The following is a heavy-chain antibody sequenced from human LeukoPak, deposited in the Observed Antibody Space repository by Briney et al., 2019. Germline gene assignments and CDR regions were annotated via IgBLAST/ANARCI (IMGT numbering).Heavy chain of an antibody. CDR1: GGSISSSSRY. J-gene: IGHJ4*02. Sequence: SETLSLTCTVSGGSISSSSRYWGWIRQPPGKGLECIGSAYFGGSTNYNPSLKSRVTISVDTSKNQFTLKLSSVTAADTAVYYCARGGDSSGLVWGQGTLVTVSS. V-gene: IGHV4-39*06. D-gene: IGHD6-19*01. CDR3: ARGGDSSGLV. CDR2: AYFGGST.